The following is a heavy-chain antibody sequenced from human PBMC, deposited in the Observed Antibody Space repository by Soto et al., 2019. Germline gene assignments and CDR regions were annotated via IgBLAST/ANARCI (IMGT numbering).Heavy chain of an antibody. J-gene: IGHJ6*02. CDR1: GGSISSSSYY. CDR2: IYYSGST. Sequence: SETLSLTCTVSGGSISSSSYYWGWIRQPPGKGLEWIGSIYYSGSTYYNPSLKSRVTISVDTSKNQFSLKLSSVTAADTAVYYCARHSPLLIYFNYGMDVWGQGTTVTVSS. CDR3: ARHSPLLIYFNYGMDV. V-gene: IGHV4-39*01. D-gene: IGHD2-8*01.